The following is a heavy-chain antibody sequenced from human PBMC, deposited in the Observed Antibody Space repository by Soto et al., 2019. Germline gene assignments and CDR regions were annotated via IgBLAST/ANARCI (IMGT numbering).Heavy chain of an antibody. J-gene: IGHJ6*02. CDR1: GGSISSYY. Sequence: TLSLTCTVSGGSISSYYWSWIRQPPGKGLEWIGYIYYSGSTNYNPSLKSRVTISVDTSKNQFSLKLSSVTAADTAVYYCARAPAAGMNPLGYYGMDVWGQGTTVTVSS. V-gene: IGHV4-59*01. CDR2: IYYSGST. D-gene: IGHD6-13*01. CDR3: ARAPAAGMNPLGYYGMDV.